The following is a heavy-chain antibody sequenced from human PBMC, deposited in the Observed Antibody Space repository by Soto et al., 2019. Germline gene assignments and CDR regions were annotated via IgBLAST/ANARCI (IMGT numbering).Heavy chain of an antibody. CDR1: GFACSSSG. J-gene: IGHJ4*02. Sequence: GASVKVSCKASGFACSSSGVQWVRQARGQRLEWIGWIVVGSGNTNYAQKFQERVTITRDMSTSTAYMELSSLRSEDTAVYYCARFGVYDYIWGSYAPDYWGQGTLVTVSS. CDR3: ARFGVYDYIWGSYAPDY. D-gene: IGHD3-16*01. V-gene: IGHV1-58*01. CDR2: IVVGSGNT.